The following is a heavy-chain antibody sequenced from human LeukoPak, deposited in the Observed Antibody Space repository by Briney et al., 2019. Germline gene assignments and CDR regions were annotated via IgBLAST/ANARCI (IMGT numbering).Heavy chain of an antibody. CDR2: IKPSGGST. J-gene: IGHJ3*02. Sequence: ASVKVSCKASGYTFSIYGISWVRQAPGQRLEWMGIIKPSGGSTNYAQNFQGRVTMTRDTSTSTVYMELSSLRSEDTAVYYCARVRDGYNDAYDIWGQGTMITVPS. D-gene: IGHD5-24*01. CDR1: GYTFSIYG. V-gene: IGHV1-46*01. CDR3: ARVRDGYNDAYDI.